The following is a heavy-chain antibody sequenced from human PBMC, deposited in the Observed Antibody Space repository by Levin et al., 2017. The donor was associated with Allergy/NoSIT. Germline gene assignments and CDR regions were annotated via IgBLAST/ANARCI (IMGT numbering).Heavy chain of an antibody. CDR1: GFTVSSNY. D-gene: IGHD1-26*01. CDR2: IYGGGRT. J-gene: IGHJ6*02. CDR3: ACARDPRRVGLTAVIDYGMDV. V-gene: IGHV3-66*01. Sequence: PGGSLRLSCAASGFTVSSNYMSWVRQAPGKGLEWVSVIYGGGRTYYADSVKGRFTISRDNSKNTLYLQMNSLRAEDTAVYYCACARDPRRVGLTAVIDYGMDVWGQGTTVTVSS.